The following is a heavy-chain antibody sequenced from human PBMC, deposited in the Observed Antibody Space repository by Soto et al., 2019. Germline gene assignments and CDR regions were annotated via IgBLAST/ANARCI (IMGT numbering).Heavy chain of an antibody. CDR1: GFTFTGFG. V-gene: IGHV1-18*04. CDR2: ITASNGNT. J-gene: IGHJ2*01. D-gene: IGHD5-18*01. CDR3: ARGYSYGSYWYFDL. Sequence: QLQLVQSGAEVKNPGASVKVSCKASGFTFTGFGITWVRQAPGQGREWMGWITASNGNTNYAQNLQGRVTMTTDTSTSTAYMDLWRRRSADTAVYYCARGYSYGSYWYFDLWGRGTLVTVSS.